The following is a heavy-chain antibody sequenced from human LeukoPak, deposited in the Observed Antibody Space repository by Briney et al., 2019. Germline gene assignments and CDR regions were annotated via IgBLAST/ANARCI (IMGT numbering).Heavy chain of an antibody. V-gene: IGHV3-7*01. CDR1: GFSFSTYW. J-gene: IGHJ4*02. CDR2: IKQDGSDK. Sequence: TGGSLRLSCAAPGFSFSTYWMSWVRQAPGKGLEWVANIKQDGSDKYYVDSVKGRFTISRDNAKNSLYLQMNSLRAEDSALYYCARASAVAGTRDYWGQGTLVTVSS. D-gene: IGHD6-19*01. CDR3: ARASAVAGTRDY.